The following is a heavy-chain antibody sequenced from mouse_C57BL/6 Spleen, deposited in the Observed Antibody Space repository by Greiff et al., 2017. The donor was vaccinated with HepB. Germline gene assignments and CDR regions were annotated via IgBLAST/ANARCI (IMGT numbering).Heavy chain of an antibody. CDR2: INPNNGGT. CDR1: GYTFTDYN. V-gene: IGHV1-18*01. CDR3: DRTHYYGSSFFAY. D-gene: IGHD1-1*01. Sequence: EVQLQQSGPELVKPGASVKIPCKASGYTFTDYNMDWVKQSHGKSLEWIGDINPNNGGTIYNQKFKGKATLTVDKSSSTAYMELRSLTSEDTAVYYCDRTHYYGSSFFAYWGQGTLVTVSA. J-gene: IGHJ3*01.